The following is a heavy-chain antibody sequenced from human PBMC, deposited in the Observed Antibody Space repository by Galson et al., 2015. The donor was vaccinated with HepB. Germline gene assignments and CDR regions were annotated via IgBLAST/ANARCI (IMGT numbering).Heavy chain of an antibody. J-gene: IGHJ6*02. D-gene: IGHD3-3*01. Sequence: SLRLSCAASGFTFSSYEMNWVRQAPGKGLEWVSYVSSSGSTIYYADSVKGRFTISRDNAKNSLYLQMNSLRAEDTAVYYCARDGYYDFWSGYNTFPYYYYGMDVWGQGTTVTVSS. CDR3: ARDGYYDFWSGYNTFPYYYYGMDV. CDR2: VSSSGSTI. V-gene: IGHV3-48*03. CDR1: GFTFSSYE.